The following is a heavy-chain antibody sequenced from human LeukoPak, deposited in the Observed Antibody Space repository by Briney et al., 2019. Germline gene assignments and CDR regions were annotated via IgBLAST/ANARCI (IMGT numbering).Heavy chain of an antibody. Sequence: SETLSLTCTVSGYSISSSSYYCGWIRQAPGKGLEWIGSIHYSGSTYYNPSLKSRVTISVDTSKNQFSLNLNSVTAADTAVYYCARHIARGPRFSLRHYYFDYWGQRTLVTVSS. CDR1: GYSISSSSYY. CDR2: IHYSGST. CDR3: ARHIARGPRFSLRHYYFDY. D-gene: IGHD3-10*01. J-gene: IGHJ4*02. V-gene: IGHV4-39*01.